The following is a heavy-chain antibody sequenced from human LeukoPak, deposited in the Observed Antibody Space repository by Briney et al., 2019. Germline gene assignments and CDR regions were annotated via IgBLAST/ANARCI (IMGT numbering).Heavy chain of an antibody. Sequence: SVKVSCKASGGTFSSYAISWVRQAPGQGLEWMGGIIPIFGTANYAQKFQGRVTITADESTSTAYMEPSSLRSEDTAVYYCARGPSSGSYFDYWGQGTLVTVSS. CDR3: ARGPSSGSYFDY. J-gene: IGHJ4*02. V-gene: IGHV1-69*13. CDR2: IIPIFGTA. D-gene: IGHD6-19*01. CDR1: GGTFSSYA.